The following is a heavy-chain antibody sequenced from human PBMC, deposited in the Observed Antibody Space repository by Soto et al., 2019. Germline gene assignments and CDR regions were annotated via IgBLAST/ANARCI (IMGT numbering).Heavy chain of an antibody. CDR1: GFTFSSYS. Sequence: EVQLVESGGGLVKPGGSLRLSCAASGFTFSSYSMNWVRQAPGKGLEWFSSISSSSSYIYYADSVKGRFTISRDNAKNSLYLQMNSLRAEDTAVYYSMVRGVTVGNYYYYGMDVWGQGTTVTVSS. D-gene: IGHD3-10*01. V-gene: IGHV3-21*01. CDR3: MVRGVTVGNYYYYGMDV. J-gene: IGHJ6*02. CDR2: ISSSSSYI.